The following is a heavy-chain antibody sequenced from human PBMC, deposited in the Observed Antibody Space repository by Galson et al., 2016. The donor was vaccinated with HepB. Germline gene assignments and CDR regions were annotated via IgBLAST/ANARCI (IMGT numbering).Heavy chain of an antibody. J-gene: IGHJ5*01. CDR2: VSYNSDTI. CDR1: GFPFDDYA. V-gene: IGHV3-9*01. Sequence: SLRLSCAGSGFPFDDYAMHWVRQPPGKGLEWVSGVSYNSDTIHYAAPVKGRFTASRDNAKNPLYLQMTGLRTEDTALYYCVKDTAKWPTFNWFDFWGQGTLVIVSS. D-gene: IGHD2-8*01. CDR3: VKDTAKWPTFNWFDF.